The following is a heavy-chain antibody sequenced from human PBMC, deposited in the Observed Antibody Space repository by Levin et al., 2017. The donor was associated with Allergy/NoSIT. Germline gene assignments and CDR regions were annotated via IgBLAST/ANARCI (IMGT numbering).Heavy chain of an antibody. CDR3: VRQGQGYSYVGY. J-gene: IGHJ4*02. CDR2: IFPGDSDT. V-gene: IGHV5-51*01. D-gene: IGHD5-18*01. Sequence: GESLKISCKASGYSFSNYWIGWVRQMPGKGLESMGIIFPGDSDTRYSPSFQGQVTISVDKSISTAYLQWSSLRASDTAMYYCVRQGQGYSYVGYWGQGALVTVSS. CDR1: GYSFSNYW.